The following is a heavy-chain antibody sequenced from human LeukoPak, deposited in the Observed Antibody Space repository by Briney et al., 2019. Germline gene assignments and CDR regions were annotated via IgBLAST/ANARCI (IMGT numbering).Heavy chain of an antibody. V-gene: IGHV3-23*01. D-gene: IGHD3-3*01. CDR3: AKAPSDFWSAYLDY. CDR2: ISGSGGST. CDR1: GFTFSSYA. J-gene: IGHJ4*02. Sequence: GGSLRLSCAASGFTFSSYAMSWVRQAPGKGLEWVSAISGSGGSTYYADSVKGRFTISRDNSKNTLYLQMNSPRAEDTAVYYCAKAPSDFWSAYLDYWGQGTLVTVSS.